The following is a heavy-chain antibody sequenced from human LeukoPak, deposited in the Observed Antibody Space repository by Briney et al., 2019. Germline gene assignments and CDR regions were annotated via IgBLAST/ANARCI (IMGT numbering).Heavy chain of an antibody. D-gene: IGHD6-19*01. J-gene: IGHJ4*02. CDR1: GFTFSSYS. CDR3: AGIGVAGQFDY. V-gene: IGHV3-21*01. Sequence: SGGSLRLSCAASGFTFSSYSMNWVRQAPGKGLEWVSYISRGKTYIYYADSVKDRFTISRDNAQSSLYLHMNSLRAEDTAVYYCAGIGVAGQFDYWGQGTLVTVSS. CDR2: ISRGKTYI.